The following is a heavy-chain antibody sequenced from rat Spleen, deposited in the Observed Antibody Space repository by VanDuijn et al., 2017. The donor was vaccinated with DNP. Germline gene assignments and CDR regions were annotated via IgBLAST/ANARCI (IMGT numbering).Heavy chain of an antibody. J-gene: IGHJ1*01. CDR1: GFTFSNYD. CDR2: ITNTGGSI. V-gene: IGHV5S23*01. CDR3: TRDSGDWYFDF. Sequence: EVQLVESGGGLVQPGRSLKLSCAASGFTFSNYDMAWVRQAPTKGLEWVASITNTGGSIYYPDSVKGRFTISRDNAQNTLYLQMNSLRSEDTATYYCTRDSGDWYFDFWGPGTMVTVSS. D-gene: IGHD1-1*01.